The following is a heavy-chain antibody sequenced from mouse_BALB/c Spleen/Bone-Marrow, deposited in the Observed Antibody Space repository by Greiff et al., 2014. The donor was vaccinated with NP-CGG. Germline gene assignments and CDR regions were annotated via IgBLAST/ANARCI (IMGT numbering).Heavy chain of an antibody. V-gene: IGHV1S81*02. CDR1: GYTFTSYW. CDR2: IIPSNGRT. Sequence: QVQLKQSGAELVKPGASVKLSCKSSGYTFTSYWMHWVRQRPGQGLEWIGEIIPSNGRTNYNEKFKSKATLTVDKSSNTAYMQLSSLTSEDSAVYYCARWLLQYFDVWGAGTTVTVS. D-gene: IGHD2-3*01. CDR3: ARWLLQYFDV. J-gene: IGHJ1*01.